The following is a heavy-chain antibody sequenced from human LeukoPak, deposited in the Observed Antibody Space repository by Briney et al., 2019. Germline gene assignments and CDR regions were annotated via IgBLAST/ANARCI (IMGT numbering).Heavy chain of an antibody. J-gene: IGHJ4*02. D-gene: IGHD3-22*01. CDR1: GFTFSSYA. V-gene: IGHV3-30-3*01. CDR3: ARELTYYYDSSGQGY. Sequence: PGGSLRLSCAASGFTFSSYAMHWVRQAPGKGLEWVAVISYDGSNKYYADSVKGRFTISRDNSKNTLYLQMNSLRAEDTAVYYCARELTYYYDSSGQGYWGQGTLVTVSS. CDR2: ISYDGSNK.